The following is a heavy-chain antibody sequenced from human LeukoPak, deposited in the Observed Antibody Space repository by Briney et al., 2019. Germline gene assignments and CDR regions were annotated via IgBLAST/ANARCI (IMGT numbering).Heavy chain of an antibody. J-gene: IGHJ4*02. CDR2: INHSGST. D-gene: IGHD3-10*01. CDR1: GGSFSGYY. V-gene: IGHV4-34*01. Sequence: SETLSLTCAVYGGSFSGYYWSWIRQPPGKGLEWIGEINHSGSTNYNPSLKSRVTISVDTSKNQFPLKLSSVTAADTAVYYCARGKVRGVIITSNYFDYWGQGTLVTVSS. CDR3: ARGKVRGVIITSNYFDY.